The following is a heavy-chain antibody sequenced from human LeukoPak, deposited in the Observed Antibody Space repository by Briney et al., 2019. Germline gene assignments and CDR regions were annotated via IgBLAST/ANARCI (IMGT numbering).Heavy chain of an antibody. J-gene: IGHJ4*02. Sequence: ASVKVSCKTFGYTFRDYGISWVRQAPGQGLEWMGWINTNTGNPTYAQGFTGRFVFSLDTSVSTAYLQISSLKAEDTAVYYCAREFPYDSSGYYEPFFDYWGQGTLVTVSS. V-gene: IGHV7-4-1*02. D-gene: IGHD3-22*01. CDR3: AREFPYDSSGYYEPFFDY. CDR1: GYTFRDYG. CDR2: INTNTGNP.